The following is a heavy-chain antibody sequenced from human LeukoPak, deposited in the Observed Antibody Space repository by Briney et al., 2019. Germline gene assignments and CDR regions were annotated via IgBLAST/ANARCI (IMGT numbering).Heavy chain of an antibody. CDR1: GFTFSSYG. CDR3: AKGMVYYGSGPFDY. J-gene: IGHJ4*02. Sequence: GGSLRLPCAASGFTFSSYGMHWVRQAPGKGLEWVAVISYDGSNKYYADSVKGRFTISRDNSKNTLYLQMNSLRAEDTAVYYCAKGMVYYGSGPFDYWGQGTLVTV. V-gene: IGHV3-30*18. CDR2: ISYDGSNK. D-gene: IGHD3-10*01.